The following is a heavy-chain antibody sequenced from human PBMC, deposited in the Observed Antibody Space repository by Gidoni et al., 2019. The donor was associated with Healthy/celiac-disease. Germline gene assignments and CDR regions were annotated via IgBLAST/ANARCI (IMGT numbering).Heavy chain of an antibody. D-gene: IGHD2-21*02. CDR1: GFTFDDYA. CDR2: ISWNSGSI. J-gene: IGHJ4*02. V-gene: IGHV3-9*01. Sequence: EVQLVESGGGLVQPGRSLRLSCAASGFTFDDYAMHWVRQAPGKGLEWVSGISWNSGSIGYADSVKGRFTISRDNAKNSLYLQMNSLRAEDTALYYCAKQRSGDSPTEGDPLDYWGQGTLVTVSS. CDR3: AKQRSGDSPTEGDPLDY.